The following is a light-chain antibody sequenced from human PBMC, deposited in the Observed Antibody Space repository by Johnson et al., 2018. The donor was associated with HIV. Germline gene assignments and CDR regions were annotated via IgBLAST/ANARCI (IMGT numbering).Light chain of an antibody. J-gene: IGLJ1*01. CDR2: YNK. V-gene: IGLV1-51*01. Sequence: QSVLTQPPSVSAAPGQKVSISCSGITSNIGNIFVSCYQHLPGTAPKILIYYNKKRPSGISDRFFGSNSGTLVTLGITGLQTGAEADYYCGTWDSSLSVYVFGTGTKVTVL. CDR3: GTWDSSLSVYV. CDR1: TSNIGNIF.